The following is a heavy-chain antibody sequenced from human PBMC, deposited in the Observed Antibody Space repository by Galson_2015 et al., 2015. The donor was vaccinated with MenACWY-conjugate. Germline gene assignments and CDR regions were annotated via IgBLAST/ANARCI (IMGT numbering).Heavy chain of an antibody. D-gene: IGHD5-18*01. J-gene: IGHJ4*02. CDR2: IRNKLYSYTT. CDR3: ARGGRRDNSGYTYAFAY. V-gene: IGHV3-72*01. Sequence: SLRLSCAASGFTFSDYYMDWVRQAPGKGLEWVGRIRNKLYSYTTEYAASLKGRLTISRDDSKNSSHLQLNALKTEYTAVYFCARGGRRDNSGYTYAFAYWGQGTLVTVSS. CDR1: GFTFSDYY.